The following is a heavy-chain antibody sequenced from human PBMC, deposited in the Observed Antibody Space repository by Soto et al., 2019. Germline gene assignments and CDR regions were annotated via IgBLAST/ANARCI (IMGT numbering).Heavy chain of an antibody. V-gene: IGHV5-10-1*01. J-gene: IGHJ4*02. CDR3: ARRYGYYFDD. CDR1: GYSFTSYW. D-gene: IGHD4-17*01. Sequence: GESLKISCKGSGYSFTSYWISWVRQMPGKGLEWMGRIDPSDSYTNYSPSFQGHVTISADKSISTAYLQWSSLKASDTAVYYCARRYGYYFDDWGQGTLVTGSS. CDR2: IDPSDSYT.